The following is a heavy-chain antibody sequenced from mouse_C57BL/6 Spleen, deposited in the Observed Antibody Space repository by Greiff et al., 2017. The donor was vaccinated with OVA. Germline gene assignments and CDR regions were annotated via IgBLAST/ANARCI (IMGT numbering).Heavy chain of an antibody. D-gene: IGHD6-1*01. CDR2: INYDGSST. CDR1: GFTFSDYY. CDR3: ARDLQYYAVDY. J-gene: IGHJ4*01. V-gene: IGHV5-16*01. Sequence: VQLKQSEGGLVQPGSSMKLSCTASGFTFSDYYMAWVRQVPEKGLEWVANINYDGSSTYYLDSLKSRFSISRDNAKNILYLQMSSLKSEDTATYYCARDLQYYAVDYWGQGTSVTVSS.